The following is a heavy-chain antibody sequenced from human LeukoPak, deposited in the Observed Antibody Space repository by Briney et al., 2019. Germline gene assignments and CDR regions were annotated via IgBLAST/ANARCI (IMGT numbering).Heavy chain of an antibody. CDR1: GYNFFTYG. CDR2: ISPHNGNA. V-gene: IGHV1-18*01. J-gene: IGHJ4*01. CDR3: ARGDFISSRDYLSFFDY. D-gene: IGHD3-16*01. Sequence: ASVKVSCKASGYNFFTYGITWVRQAPGQGLEWMGWISPHNGNANYAQKFQDRAIMTTDTSTNTAFMEVRSLRSDDTAMYYCARGDFISSRDYLSFFDYWGQGSLVTVSS.